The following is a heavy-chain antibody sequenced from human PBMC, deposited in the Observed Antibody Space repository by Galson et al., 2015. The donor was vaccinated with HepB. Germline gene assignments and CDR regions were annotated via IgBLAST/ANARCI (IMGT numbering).Heavy chain of an antibody. CDR1: GGSFSGYY. V-gene: IGHV4-34*01. J-gene: IGHJ5*02. Sequence: TLSLTCAVYGGSFSGYYWNWIRQPPGKGLEWIGEINHSGSTNYNPSLKSRVTISVDTSKNQFSLKLSSVTAADTAVYYCARGRGFDPWGQGTLVTVSS. CDR2: INHSGST. CDR3: ARGRGFDP.